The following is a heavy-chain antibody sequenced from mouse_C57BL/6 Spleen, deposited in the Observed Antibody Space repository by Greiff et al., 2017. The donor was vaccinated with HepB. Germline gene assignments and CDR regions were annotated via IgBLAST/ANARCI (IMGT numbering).Heavy chain of an antibody. CDR2: IDPETGGT. V-gene: IGHV1-15*01. D-gene: IGHD1-1*01. CDR3: YYYGSSYKY. J-gene: IGHJ2*01. CDR1: GYTFTDYE. Sequence: VQLQQSGAELVRPGASVTLSCKASGYTFTDYEMHWVKQTPVHGLEWIGAIDPETGGTAYNQKFKGKAILTADKSSSTAYMELRSLTSEDSAVYYSYYYGSSYKYWGQGTTLTVAS.